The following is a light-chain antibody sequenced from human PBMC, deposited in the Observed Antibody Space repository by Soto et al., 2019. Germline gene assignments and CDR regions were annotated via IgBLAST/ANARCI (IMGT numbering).Light chain of an antibody. CDR3: QQYNSYPLT. CDR1: QSISSW. Sequence: DIQMTQSPSTLSASVGDRVTITCRVSQSISSWLAWYPQKPGKAPKLLIYDASSLASGVPSRVSGRGAWTDCTRPISSLQPDDVETYYCQQYNSYPLTFGGGTKVDIK. J-gene: IGKJ4*01. CDR2: DAS. V-gene: IGKV1-5*01.